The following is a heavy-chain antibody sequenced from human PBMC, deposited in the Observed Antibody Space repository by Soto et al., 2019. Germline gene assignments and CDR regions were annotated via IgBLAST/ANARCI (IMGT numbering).Heavy chain of an antibody. CDR3: ARSSGSYYKWFDS. D-gene: IGHD3-10*01. J-gene: IGHJ5*01. CDR1: GYTFTAYY. CDR2: TSPRTGGA. V-gene: IGHV1-2*02. Sequence: ASVKVSCKTSGYTFTAYYMHWLRQAPGHGLEWLGWTSPRTGGAKYSHKFQGRVSMTRNTSITTAYMELTGLSTDDTAVYYCARSSGSYYKWFDSWGQGTLVTVSS.